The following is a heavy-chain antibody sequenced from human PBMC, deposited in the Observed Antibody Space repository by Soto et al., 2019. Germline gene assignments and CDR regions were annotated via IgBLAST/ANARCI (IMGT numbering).Heavy chain of an antibody. CDR3: AKDYVLEWLRYYYGMDV. CDR1: GFTFSTYG. J-gene: IGHJ6*02. D-gene: IGHD3-3*01. CDR2: ISYDGGNK. V-gene: IGHV3-30*18. Sequence: QVQLVDSGGGVVQPGRSLRLSCAASGFTFSTYGMHWVHQAPGKGLEWVAVISYDGGNKNYADSVKGRFTISRDNSKNTLYLQMNSLRAEDTAVYYCAKDYVLEWLRYYYGMDVWGQGTTVTVSS.